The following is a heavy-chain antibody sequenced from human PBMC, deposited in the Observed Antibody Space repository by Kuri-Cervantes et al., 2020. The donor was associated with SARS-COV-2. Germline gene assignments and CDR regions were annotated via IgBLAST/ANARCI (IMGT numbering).Heavy chain of an antibody. V-gene: IGHV3-30*04. J-gene: IGHJ6*03. CDR3: ARDSMGGYYYYYMDV. CDR2: ISYDESNK. CDR1: GFTFRTYA. Sequence: GGSLRLSCVASGFTFRTYAVHWVRQPPGKGLEWVAVISYDESNKYYADSVKGRFTISRDNSKNTLYLQMNSLRAEDTAVYYCARDSMGGYYYYYMDVWGKGTTVTVSS. D-gene: IGHD3-16*01.